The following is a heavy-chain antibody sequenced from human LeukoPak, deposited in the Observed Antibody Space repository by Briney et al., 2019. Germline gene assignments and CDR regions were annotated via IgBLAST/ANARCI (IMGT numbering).Heavy chain of an antibody. V-gene: IGHV4-34*01. CDR1: GGSFSGYY. CDR2: INHSGTT. J-gene: IGHJ4*02. CDR3: ARQSHVDTSMVF. Sequence: PSETLSLTCAVYGGSFSGYYWSWTRQPPGKGLEWIGEINHSGTTNYNPSLKSRVTISVDTSKSQFSLKLSSVTAADTAVYYCARQSHVDTSMVFWGQGTLVTVSS. D-gene: IGHD5-18*01.